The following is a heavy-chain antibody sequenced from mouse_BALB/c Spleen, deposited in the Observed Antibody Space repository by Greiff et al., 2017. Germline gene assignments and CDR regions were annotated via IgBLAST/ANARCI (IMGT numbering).Heavy chain of an antibody. V-gene: IGHV1S34*01. CDR3: ASGLHRTVVATEAMDH. CDR2: ISCYNGAT. J-gene: IGHJ4*01. Sequence: LVKTGASVKISCKASGYSFTGYYMHWVKQSHGKSLEWIGYISCYNGATSYNQKFKGKATFTVDTSSSTAYMQFNSLTSEDSAVYYCASGLHRTVVATEAMDHWGQGTSVTVSS. D-gene: IGHD1-1*01. CDR1: GYSFTGYY.